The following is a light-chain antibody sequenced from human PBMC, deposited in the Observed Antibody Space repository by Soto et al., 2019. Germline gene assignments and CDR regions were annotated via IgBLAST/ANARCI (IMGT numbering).Light chain of an antibody. J-gene: IGKJ5*01. V-gene: IGKV1-12*01. CDR1: QGISSW. Sequence: DIQMTQSPSSVSASVGDRVTITCRASQGISSWLAWYQQKPGKAPKLLIYAASSLQSGVTSRFSGSDYRTDYPLPPSSLQPDDFATYYCQQANRFPINSGRGTRLEIK. CDR2: AAS. CDR3: QQANRFPIN.